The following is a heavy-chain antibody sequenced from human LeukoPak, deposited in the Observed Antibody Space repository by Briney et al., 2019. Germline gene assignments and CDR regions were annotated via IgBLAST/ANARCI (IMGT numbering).Heavy chain of an antibody. CDR3: AREKLRFLEWPLNAFDI. CDR2: ISSSSSTI. CDR1: GFTFSSYS. V-gene: IGHV3-48*01. D-gene: IGHD3-3*01. J-gene: IGHJ3*02. Sequence: GGSLRLSCAASGFTFSSYSMNWVRQAPGKGVEWVSYISSSSSTIYYADSVKGRFTISRDNAKNSLYLQMNSLRAEDTAVYYCAREKLRFLEWPLNAFDIWGQGTMVTVSS.